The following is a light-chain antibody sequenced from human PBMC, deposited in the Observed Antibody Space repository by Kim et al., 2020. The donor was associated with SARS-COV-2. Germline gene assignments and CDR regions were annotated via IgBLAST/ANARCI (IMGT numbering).Light chain of an antibody. J-gene: IGKJ1*01. CDR2: GAS. V-gene: IGKV3-20*01. CDR3: HQYVSSLWT. Sequence: GERATLSGRASQSVRNSYLTWYQQKPGQAPRLLIYGASSRATGIPERFSGSGSGTDFTLTISRLEPEDSAVYYCHQYVSSLWTFGQGTKVDIK. CDR1: QSVRNSY.